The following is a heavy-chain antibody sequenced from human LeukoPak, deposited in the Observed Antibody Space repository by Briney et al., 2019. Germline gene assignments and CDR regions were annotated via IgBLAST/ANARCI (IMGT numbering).Heavy chain of an antibody. CDR1: GGTFSSYA. J-gene: IGHJ6*03. CDR3: ARIAARRQEYYYYYMDV. V-gene: IGHV1-69*13. Sequence: ASVKVSCKASGGTFSSYAISWVRQAPGQGLEWMGGIIPIFGTANYAQKFQGRVTITADESTSTAYMELSSLRSEDTAVYYCARIAARRQEYYYYYMDVWGKGTTVTVSS. D-gene: IGHD6-6*01. CDR2: IIPIFGTA.